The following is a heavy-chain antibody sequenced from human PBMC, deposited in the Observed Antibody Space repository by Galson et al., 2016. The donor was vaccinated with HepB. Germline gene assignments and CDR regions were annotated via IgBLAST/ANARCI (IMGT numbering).Heavy chain of an antibody. CDR3: AKESPYRAGGDSCYDC. Sequence: SLRLSCAASGFSFSNYPMSWVRQAPGKGLEWVSGTGGSGVGTHYADSVKGRFTISRDNPKNTLYLQMNSLRAEDTAVYYCAKESPYRAGGDSCYDCWGQGTLVTVSS. D-gene: IGHD2-15*01. CDR2: TGGSGVGT. V-gene: IGHV3-23*01. J-gene: IGHJ4*02. CDR1: GFSFSNYP.